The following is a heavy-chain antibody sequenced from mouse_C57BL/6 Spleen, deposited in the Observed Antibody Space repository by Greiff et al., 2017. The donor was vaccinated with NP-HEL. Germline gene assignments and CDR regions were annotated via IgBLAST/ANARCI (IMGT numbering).Heavy chain of an antibody. D-gene: IGHD4-1*01. CDR2: IHPSDSDT. V-gene: IGHV1-74*01. J-gene: IGHJ4*01. CDR1: GYTFTSYC. CDR3: APNWDEGYYAMDY. Sequence: QVQLQQPGAELVKPGASVKVSCKASGYTFTSYCMHWVKQRPGKGLEWIGRIHPSDSDTNYNQKFKGKATLTVDKSSSTAYMQLSSLTSEDAAVYYCAPNWDEGYYAMDYWGQGTSVTVSS.